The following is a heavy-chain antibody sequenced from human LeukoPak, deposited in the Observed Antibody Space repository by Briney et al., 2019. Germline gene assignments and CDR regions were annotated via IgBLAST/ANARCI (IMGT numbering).Heavy chain of an antibody. D-gene: IGHD6-19*01. CDR1: GGSISSGSYY. V-gene: IGHV4-61*02. Sequence: SQTLSLTCTVSGGSISSGSYYWNWIRQPAGKGLEWISRIYTSGSTNYNPSLKSRVTISVDTSKNQFPLKLSSVTAADTAVYYCARERGVGAVAGGWFDPWGQGTLVTVSS. CDR3: ARERGVGAVAGGWFDP. CDR2: IYTSGST. J-gene: IGHJ5*02.